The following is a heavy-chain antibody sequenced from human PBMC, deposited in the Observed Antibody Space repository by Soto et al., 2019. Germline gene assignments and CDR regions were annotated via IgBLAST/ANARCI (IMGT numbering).Heavy chain of an antibody. CDR3: ARALHRPTTVTTFGY. D-gene: IGHD4-17*01. V-gene: IGHV1-69*13. J-gene: IGHJ4*01. CDR1: GGTFSSYA. CDR2: ILPIFGTA. Sequence: SVKVSCKSSGGTFSSYAISWVRQAPGQGLEWMGGILPIFGTANYAQKFQGRVTITADESTSTAYMELSSLRSEDTAVYYCARALHRPTTVTTFGYWGQGTLVTVSS.